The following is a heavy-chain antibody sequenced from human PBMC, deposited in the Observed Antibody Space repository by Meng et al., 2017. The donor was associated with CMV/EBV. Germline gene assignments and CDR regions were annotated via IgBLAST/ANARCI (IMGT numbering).Heavy chain of an antibody. CDR2: INHSGST. D-gene: IGHD6-13*01. Sequence: QVHLQQWGAGLLKPSDTLSLTCAVYGGSFSGYYWSWIRQPPGKGLEWIGEINHSGSTNYNPSLKSRVTISVDTSKNQFSLKLSSVTAADTAVYYCARVRGSSSWYGGWFDPWGQGTLVTVSS. CDR3: ARVRGSSSWYGGWFDP. CDR1: GGSFSGYY. J-gene: IGHJ5*02. V-gene: IGHV4-34*01.